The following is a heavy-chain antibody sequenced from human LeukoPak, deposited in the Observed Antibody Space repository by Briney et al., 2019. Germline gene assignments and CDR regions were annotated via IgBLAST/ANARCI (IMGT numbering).Heavy chain of an antibody. CDR3: ARGRRITMIVVVITRRNWFDP. CDR1: GGSIINSNW. V-gene: IGHV4-4*02. Sequence: SGTLSLTCAVSGGSIINSNWWSWVRQPPGKGLEWIGEIDHSGSTSYNPSLKSRVTMSVDRSQNQFSLKLSSVTAADTAVYYCARGRRITMIVVVITRRNWFDPWGQGTLVTVSS. J-gene: IGHJ5*02. D-gene: IGHD3-22*01. CDR2: IDHSGST.